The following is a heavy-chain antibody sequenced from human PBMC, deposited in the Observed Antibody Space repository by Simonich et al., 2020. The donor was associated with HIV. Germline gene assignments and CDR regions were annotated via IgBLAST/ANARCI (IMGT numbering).Heavy chain of an antibody. Sequence: QVQLQESGPGLVKPSETLSLTCAVSGYSISSGYYWGGIRQPPGKGLESIGRIYHSGGTYYNPSLKSRVTRSVDTSKNQISLKLSSVTAADTAVYYCARNTATRGSNWYFDLWGRGTLVTVSS. D-gene: IGHD3-16*01. CDR1: GYSISSGYY. CDR2: IYHSGGT. V-gene: IGHV4-38-2*01. CDR3: ARNTATRGSNWYFDL. J-gene: IGHJ2*01.